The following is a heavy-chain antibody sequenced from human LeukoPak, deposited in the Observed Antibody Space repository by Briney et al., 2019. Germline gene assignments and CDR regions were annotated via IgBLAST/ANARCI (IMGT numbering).Heavy chain of an antibody. Sequence: RASVKVSCTASGGTFSSYAISWVRQAPGQGLEWMGGIIPIFGTANYAQKFQGRVTITADKSTSTAYMELSSLRSEDTAVYYCAREPHGLLSVSYFDCWGQGTLVTVSS. CDR3: AREPHGLLSVSYFDC. CDR2: IIPIFGTA. V-gene: IGHV1-69*06. J-gene: IGHJ4*02. D-gene: IGHD2-15*01. CDR1: GGTFSSYA.